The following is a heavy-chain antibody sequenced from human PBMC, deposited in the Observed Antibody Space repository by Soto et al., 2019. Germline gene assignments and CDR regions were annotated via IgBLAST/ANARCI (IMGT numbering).Heavy chain of an antibody. D-gene: IGHD6-6*01. CDR1: GYSFTSYW. Sequence: GESLKISCKGSGYSFTSYWIGWVRQMPGKGLEWMGIIYPGDSDTRYSPSFQGQVTISADKSISTAYLQWSSLKASDTAMYYCARSHLSIAARPQTEFDYWGQGTLVTVSS. CDR2: IYPGDSDT. CDR3: ARSHLSIAARPQTEFDY. J-gene: IGHJ4*02. V-gene: IGHV5-51*01.